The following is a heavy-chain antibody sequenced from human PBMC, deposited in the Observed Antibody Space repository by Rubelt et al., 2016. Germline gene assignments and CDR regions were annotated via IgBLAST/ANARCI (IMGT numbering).Heavy chain of an antibody. CDR1: GGSISTTKYY. D-gene: IGHD5-12*01. V-gene: IGHV4-39*07. CDR2: VCYSGST. Sequence: QVQLQESGPGMVKPSETLSLTCTVSGGSISTTKYYWGWIRQPPGKGLEWIGSVCYSGSTYYNSSLKSRVTISVATSKNQFSLKVNSVTAADTAVYYCGRGQVATDYWGQGTLVTVSS. CDR3: GRGQVATDY. J-gene: IGHJ4*02.